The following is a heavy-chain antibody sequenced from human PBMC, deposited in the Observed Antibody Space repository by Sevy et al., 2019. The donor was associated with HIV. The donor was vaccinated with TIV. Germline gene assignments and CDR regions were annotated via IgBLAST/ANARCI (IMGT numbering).Heavy chain of an antibody. Sequence: GGSLRLSCAASQFTFRDYTMNWVRQTPGKGLEWISYISSGSSYIRYADSAKGRFTISRDNAENSLYLQMNRLRAEDTGVYFCARDRDYYGSGTYDYWGQGTLVTVSS. CDR2: ISSGSSYI. V-gene: IGHV3-21*06. J-gene: IGHJ4*02. CDR3: ARDRDYYGSGTYDY. CDR1: QFTFRDYT. D-gene: IGHD3-10*01.